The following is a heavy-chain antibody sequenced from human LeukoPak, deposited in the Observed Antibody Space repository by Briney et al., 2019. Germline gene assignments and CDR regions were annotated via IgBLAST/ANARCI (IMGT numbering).Heavy chain of an antibody. Sequence: SETLSLTCAVYGGSFSGYYWSWIRQPPGKGLEWIGEINHSGSTNYNPSLKSRVTISVDTSKNQFSLKLSSVTAADTAVYYCAREGRYRYGYNEYHSYMDIWGKGTTVTVSS. V-gene: IGHV4-34*01. CDR3: AREGRYRYGYNEYHSYMDI. J-gene: IGHJ6*03. D-gene: IGHD5-24*01. CDR2: INHSGST. CDR1: GGSFSGYY.